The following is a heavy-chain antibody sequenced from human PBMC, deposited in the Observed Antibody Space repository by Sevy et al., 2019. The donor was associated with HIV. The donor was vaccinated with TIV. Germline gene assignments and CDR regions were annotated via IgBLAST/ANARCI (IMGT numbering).Heavy chain of an antibody. Sequence: GGSLRLSCAASTVRVIDNYMSWVRQAPGKGLEWVSTIYSGGSTFYADSVKGRFTISRDNSKNTLYLQMNSLRAEDTAVYYCARDRYYDASGYYYYYYGLDVWGQGTTVTVSS. CDR3: ARDRYYDASGYYYYYYGLDV. D-gene: IGHD3-22*01. J-gene: IGHJ6*02. CDR2: IYSGGST. CDR1: TVRVIDNY. V-gene: IGHV3-66*01.